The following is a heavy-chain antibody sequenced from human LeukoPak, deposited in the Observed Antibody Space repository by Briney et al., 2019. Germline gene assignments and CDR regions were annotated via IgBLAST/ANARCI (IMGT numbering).Heavy chain of an antibody. CDR3: ARAGYSSSWYLY. CDR2: IGSRGVSA. V-gene: IGHV3-23*01. D-gene: IGHD6-13*01. CDR1: GFTFSDYA. Sequence: GGSLRLSCAGSGFTFSDYAMSWVRQAPGKGLEWVSAIGSRGVSAYYADSVKGRFTVSRDNAKNSLYLQMNSLRAEDTAVYYCARAGYSSSWYLYWGQGTLVTVSS. J-gene: IGHJ4*02.